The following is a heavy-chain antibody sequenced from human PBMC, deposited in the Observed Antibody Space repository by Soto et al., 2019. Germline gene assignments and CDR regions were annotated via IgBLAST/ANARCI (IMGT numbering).Heavy chain of an antibody. V-gene: IGHV1-69*13. J-gene: IGHJ5*02. CDR2: IIPIFGTA. Sequence: SVKVSCKASGGTFSSYAISWVRQAPGQGLEWMGGIIPIFGTANYAQKFQGRVTITADESTSTAYMELRSLRSEDTAVYYCARLRYCSSTSCPKARFDPWGQGTLVTVSS. D-gene: IGHD2-2*01. CDR1: GGTFSSYA. CDR3: ARLRYCSSTSCPKARFDP.